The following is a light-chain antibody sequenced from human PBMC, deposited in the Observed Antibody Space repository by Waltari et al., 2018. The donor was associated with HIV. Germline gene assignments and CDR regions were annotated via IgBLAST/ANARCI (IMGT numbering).Light chain of an antibody. Sequence: QLVLTQSPSAYASLGASVKLPCPMSSGHSSDAIAWNQQQPEKGPRYLMKLNSDGIHSKGDGIPDRFSGSSSGAERYLTISSLQSEDEADYYCQTLGTGIRVFGGGTKLTVL. V-gene: IGLV4-69*01. CDR3: QTLGTGIRV. CDR2: LNSDGIH. CDR1: SGHSSDA. J-gene: IGLJ2*01.